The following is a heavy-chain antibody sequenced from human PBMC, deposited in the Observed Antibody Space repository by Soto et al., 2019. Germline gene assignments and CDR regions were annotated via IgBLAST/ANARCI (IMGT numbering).Heavy chain of an antibody. CDR3: ASAGPGAKITGTTFVRVLDHAFDI. CDR2: ISAYNGNT. Sequence: GSVKVSCKASGYTFTSYGISWVRQAPGQGLEWMGWISAYNGNTNYAQKLQGRVTMTTDTSTSTAYMELRSLRSDDTAVYYCASAGPGAKITGTTFVRVLDHAFDIWGQGTMVTVSS. D-gene: IGHD1-7*01. V-gene: IGHV1-18*01. J-gene: IGHJ3*02. CDR1: GYTFTSYG.